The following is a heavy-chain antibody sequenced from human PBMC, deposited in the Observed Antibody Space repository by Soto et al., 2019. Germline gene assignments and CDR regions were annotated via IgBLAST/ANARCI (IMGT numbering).Heavy chain of an antibody. CDR1: GFSLSASGVG. CDR3: AHTTIFGVVIIDY. D-gene: IGHD3-3*01. CDR2: IHWNDDK. Sequence: QITLKESGPTLVKPTQTLTLTCTFSGFSLSASGVGVGWIRQPPGKALEWLGFIHWNDDKRYSPSLKSRLTITKGTYQNQVVLTMTNMDPVDTATYYCAHTTIFGVVIIDYWGQGSLVTVSS. J-gene: IGHJ4*02. V-gene: IGHV2-5*01.